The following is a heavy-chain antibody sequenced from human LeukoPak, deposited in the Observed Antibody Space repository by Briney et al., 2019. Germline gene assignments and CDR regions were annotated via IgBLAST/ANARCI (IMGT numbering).Heavy chain of an antibody. Sequence: PGGSLRLSCAASGFTFNKYNMHWVRQAPGKGLEWVSAISGSGGSTYYADSVKGRFTISRDNSKNTLYLQMNSLRAEDTAVYYCANPLVGATGFFDYWGQGTLVTVSS. J-gene: IGHJ4*02. CDR2: ISGSGGST. V-gene: IGHV3-23*01. CDR1: GFTFNKYN. CDR3: ANPLVGATGFFDY. D-gene: IGHD1-26*01.